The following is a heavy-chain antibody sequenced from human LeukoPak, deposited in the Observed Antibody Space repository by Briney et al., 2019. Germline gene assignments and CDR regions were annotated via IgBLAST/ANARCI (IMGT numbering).Heavy chain of an antibody. CDR3: ARGLGKWELSGGLDY. J-gene: IGHJ4*02. D-gene: IGHD1-26*01. CDR1: GGSISSSSYY. CDR2: IYYSGST. Sequence: SETLSLTCTVSGGSISSSSYYWGWIRQPPGKGLEWIGSIYYSGSTYYNPSLKSRVTISVDTSKNQFSLKLSSVTAADTAVYYCARGLGKWELSGGLDYWGQGTLVTVSS. V-gene: IGHV4-39*07.